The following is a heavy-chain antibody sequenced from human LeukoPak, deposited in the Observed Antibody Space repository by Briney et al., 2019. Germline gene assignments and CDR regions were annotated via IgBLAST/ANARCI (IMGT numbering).Heavy chain of an antibody. D-gene: IGHD1-26*01. CDR1: GFSLSTSGVG. V-gene: IGHV2-5*01. CDR3: AHRTVGASFFDY. CDR2: IYWNDDK. J-gene: IGHJ4*02. Sequence: SGPTLVKPTQTLMLTCTFSGFSLSTSGVGVGWIRQPPGKALEWLALIYWNDDKRYSPSLKSRLTITKDTSKNQVVLTMTNMDPLDTGTYYCAHRTVGASFFDYWGQGTLVTVSS.